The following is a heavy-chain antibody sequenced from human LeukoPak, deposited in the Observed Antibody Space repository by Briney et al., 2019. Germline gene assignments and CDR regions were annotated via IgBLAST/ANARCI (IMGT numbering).Heavy chain of an antibody. CDR2: IIPIFGTA. CDR1: GGTFSSYA. D-gene: IGHD6-19*01. V-gene: IGHV1-69*01. CDR3: ARDRVDRIGSSGIAVAGTLYY. J-gene: IGHJ4*02. Sequence: GSSVKVSCKASGGTFSSYAISWVRQAPGQGLEWMGGIIPIFGTANYAQKFQGRVTITADESTSTAYMELSSLRSEDTAVYYCARDRVDRIGSSGIAVAGTLYYWGQGTLVTASS.